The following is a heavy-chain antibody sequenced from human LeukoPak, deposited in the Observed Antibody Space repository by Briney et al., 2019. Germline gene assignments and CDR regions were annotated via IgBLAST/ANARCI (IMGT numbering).Heavy chain of an antibody. Sequence: PSQTLSFTCTVSGGSISSGDYYWSWIRQPPGKGLEWIGYIYYSGSTYYNPSLKSRVTISVDTSKNQFSLKLSSVTAADTAVYYCAGGRSDDFWSGRGYYFDYWGQGTLVTVSS. CDR2: IYYSGST. CDR1: GGSISSGDYY. CDR3: AGGRSDDFWSGRGYYFDY. V-gene: IGHV4-30-4*01. J-gene: IGHJ4*02. D-gene: IGHD3-3*01.